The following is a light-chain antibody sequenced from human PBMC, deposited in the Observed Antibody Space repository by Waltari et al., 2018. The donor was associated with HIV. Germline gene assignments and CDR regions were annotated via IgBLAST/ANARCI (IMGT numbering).Light chain of an antibody. CDR2: LGS. CDR3: MQTVQTPLT. Sequence: DIVMTQSPLSLPVTPGEPAFISCRSSQSLLHSNGYNYLDWYLQKPGQSTQLLIYLGSNRASGVPDRFSGSGSGTDFTLKISRVEAEDVGVYYCMQTVQTPLTFGGGTKVEI. J-gene: IGKJ4*01. V-gene: IGKV2-28*01. CDR1: QSLLHSNGYNY.